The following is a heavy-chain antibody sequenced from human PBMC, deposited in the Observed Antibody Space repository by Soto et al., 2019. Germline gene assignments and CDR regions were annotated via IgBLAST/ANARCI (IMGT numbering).Heavy chain of an antibody. V-gene: IGHV4-59*01. CDR2: MYYSGNT. CDR3: VGGISESGRIDL. CDR1: VVSITNYY. D-gene: IGHD3-3*01. Sequence: SETLSLTCTVSVVSITNYYWSWIRHPPGKRLEYIGYMYYSGNTYYNPSLKSRVTISGDASKNQFSLKLRSVTAADTAVYYCVGGISESGRIDLWGQGTLVTVSS. J-gene: IGHJ5*02.